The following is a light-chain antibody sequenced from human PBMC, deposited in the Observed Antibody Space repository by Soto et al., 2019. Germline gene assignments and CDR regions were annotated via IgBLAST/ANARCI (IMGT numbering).Light chain of an antibody. Sequence: EILMTQSPATVSVSPGERATLSCRANQSISGNLAWYQQKPGQAPRLLIYGASSRATGIPDRFSGSGSGTDFTLTISRLEPEDFAVYYCQQYGSSPITFGQGTKVDNK. V-gene: IGKV3-20*01. CDR3: QQYGSSPIT. J-gene: IGKJ1*01. CDR1: QSISGN. CDR2: GAS.